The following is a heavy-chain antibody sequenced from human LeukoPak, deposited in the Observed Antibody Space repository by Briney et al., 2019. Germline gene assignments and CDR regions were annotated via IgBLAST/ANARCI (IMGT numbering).Heavy chain of an antibody. CDR2: IYYSGST. Sequence: SETLSLTCTVSGGSISSYYWSWIRQPPGKGLEWIGYIYYSGSTNYNPSLKSRVTISVDTSKNQFSLKLSSVTAADTAVYYCARGSASKWLRLQNYFDYWGQGTLVTVSS. CDR1: GGSISSYY. J-gene: IGHJ4*02. V-gene: IGHV4-59*01. D-gene: IGHD5-12*01. CDR3: ARGSASKWLRLQNYFDY.